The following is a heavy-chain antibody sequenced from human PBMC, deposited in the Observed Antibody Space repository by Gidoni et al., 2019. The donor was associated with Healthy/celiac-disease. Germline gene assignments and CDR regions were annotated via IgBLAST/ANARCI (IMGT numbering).Heavy chain of an antibody. CDR2: ISGSGGST. CDR3: AKRVGSSGWFPPYGDYYGMDV. Sequence: EVQLLESGGGLVQPGGSLRLSGAASGGTFSSYAMSWVRQAPGKGLEWVSAISGSGGSTYYADSVKGRFTISRDNSKNTLYLQMNSLRAEDTAVYYCAKRVGSSGWFPPYGDYYGMDVWGQGTTVTVSS. J-gene: IGHJ6*02. V-gene: IGHV3-23*01. D-gene: IGHD6-19*01. CDR1: GGTFSSYA.